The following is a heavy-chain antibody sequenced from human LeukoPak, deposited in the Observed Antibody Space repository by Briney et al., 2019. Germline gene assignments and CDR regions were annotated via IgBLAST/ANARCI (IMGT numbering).Heavy chain of an antibody. CDR1: GFTFNTYA. D-gene: IGHD3/OR15-3a*01. CDR3: AKGWTSIKYES. J-gene: IGHJ5*02. Sequence: PGGSLRLSCAASGFTFNTYAMSWVRQAPGKGLEWVSAISSSGGSTFHADSVKGRFTISRDNSKNTLYLQMNSLKAEDTAVYYCAKGWTSIKYESWGQGTLVTVSS. CDR2: ISSSGGST. V-gene: IGHV3-23*01.